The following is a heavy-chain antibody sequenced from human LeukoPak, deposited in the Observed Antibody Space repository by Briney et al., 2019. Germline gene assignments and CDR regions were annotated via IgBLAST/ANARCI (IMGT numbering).Heavy chain of an antibody. Sequence: PGRSLRLSCAASGFTFSSYGMHWVRQAPGKGLECVAGIWYDGSNKYYADSVKGRFTISRDNSKNTLYLQMNSLRAEDTAVYYCAKDSLNDYRNPFDYWGQGTRVTVSS. CDR3: AKDSLNDYRNPFDY. D-gene: IGHD4-11*01. CDR2: IWYDGSNK. CDR1: GFTFSSYG. J-gene: IGHJ4*02. V-gene: IGHV3-33*06.